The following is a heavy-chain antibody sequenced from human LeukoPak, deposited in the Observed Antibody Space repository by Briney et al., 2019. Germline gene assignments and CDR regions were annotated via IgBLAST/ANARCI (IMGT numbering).Heavy chain of an antibody. J-gene: IGHJ4*02. CDR2: INHSGST. Sequence: SGTLSLTCAVSGGAFSGYDWSWIRQPPGKGLEGIGEINHSGSTNYNPSLKSRVTISVDTYKNQFSLKLSSVTAADTAVYYCARYYYDSSGYYYGIHDYWGEGTVVTVSS. D-gene: IGHD3-22*01. V-gene: IGHV4-34*01. CDR1: GGAFSGYD. CDR3: ARYYYDSSGYYYGIHDY.